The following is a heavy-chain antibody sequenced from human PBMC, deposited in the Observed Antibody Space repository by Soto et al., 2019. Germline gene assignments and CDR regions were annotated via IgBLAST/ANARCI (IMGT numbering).Heavy chain of an antibody. D-gene: IGHD1-20*01. Sequence: GASLRLSCAASGFTFSSFVMNWVPLAPGKGLEWVSTVSPGGDVSHYTDSVKGRFTISRDNSRRTLHLQMYSLRAEDAAVYFCVRIAITATTNWGAFDVWGQGTVVTVSS. J-gene: IGHJ3*01. CDR3: VRIAITATTNWGAFDV. V-gene: IGHV3-23*01. CDR1: GFTFSSFV. CDR2: VSPGGDVS.